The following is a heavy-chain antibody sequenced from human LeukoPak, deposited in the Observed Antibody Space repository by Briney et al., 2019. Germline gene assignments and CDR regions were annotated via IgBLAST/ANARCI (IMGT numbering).Heavy chain of an antibody. CDR1: GYTFTSSY. D-gene: IGHD1-20*01. CDR2: INPSGGST. J-gene: IGHJ4*02. CDR3: ARAGDGRRNWNVCDY. V-gene: IGHV1-46*01. Sequence: ASVKVSCKASGYTFTSSYMHWVRQAPGQGLEWMGIINPSGGSTSYAQKFQGRVTMTRDMSTSTVYMELSSLRSEDTAVYYCARAGDGRRNWNVCDYRCQGTLRHVSS.